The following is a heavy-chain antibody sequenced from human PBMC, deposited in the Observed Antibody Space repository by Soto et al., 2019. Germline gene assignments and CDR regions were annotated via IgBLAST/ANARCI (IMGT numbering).Heavy chain of an antibody. CDR3: ARFVISLFNGLDY. J-gene: IGHJ4*01. Sequence: GGPLSIYGEASGLTFSRYEMNWVSQAPGKGLEWVSYISSSGSTIYYADSVKGRFTISRDNAKNSLYLQMNSLRAEDTAVYYCARFVISLFNGLDYHGHGTLFTISS. V-gene: IGHV3-48*03. D-gene: IGHD3-3*02. CDR1: GLTFSRYE. CDR2: ISSSGSTI.